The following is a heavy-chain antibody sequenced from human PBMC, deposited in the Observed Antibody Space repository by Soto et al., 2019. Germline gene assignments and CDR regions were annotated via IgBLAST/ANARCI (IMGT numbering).Heavy chain of an antibody. CDR2: ISYDGSNK. D-gene: IGHD5-18*01. J-gene: IGHJ3*02. Sequence: GGSLRLSCAASGFTFSSYGMHWVRQAPGKGLEWVAVISYDGSNKYYADSVKGRFTISRDNSKNTLYLQMNSLRAEDTAAYYCLPSGLRYGNDAFDIWGQGTMVTVSS. CDR1: GFTFSSYG. V-gene: IGHV3-30*03. CDR3: LPSGLRYGNDAFDI.